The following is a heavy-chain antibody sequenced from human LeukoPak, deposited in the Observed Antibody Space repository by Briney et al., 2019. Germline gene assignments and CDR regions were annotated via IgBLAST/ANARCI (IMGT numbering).Heavy chain of an antibody. D-gene: IGHD2/OR15-2a*01. CDR3: ARHPFPPAGYYFYYYYMDV. Sequence: GGSLRLSCAASGFTFSSYTMTWVRQAPGKGLEFVSVITGFGGATHFAGSVKGRFTISRDNSKNTVHLQMNSLRAEDTAVYYCARHPFPPAGYYFYYYYMDVWGKGTTVTVSS. CDR2: ITGFGGAT. CDR1: GFTFSSYT. J-gene: IGHJ6*03. V-gene: IGHV3-23*01.